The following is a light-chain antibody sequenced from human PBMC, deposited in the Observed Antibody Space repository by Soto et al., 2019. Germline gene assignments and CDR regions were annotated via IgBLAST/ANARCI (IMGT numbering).Light chain of an antibody. CDR1: QNIGSR. Sequence: DIQMTQSPSTLSVSAEDRVTITCRASQNIGSRLAWYQQKVGKAPKLLIYEASTLDTGVPSRFSGSGSGTEFTLTISSLQPDDFATYFCHQYNSYNTFGQGTKLEIE. V-gene: IGKV1-5*03. CDR3: HQYNSYNT. J-gene: IGKJ2*01. CDR2: EAS.